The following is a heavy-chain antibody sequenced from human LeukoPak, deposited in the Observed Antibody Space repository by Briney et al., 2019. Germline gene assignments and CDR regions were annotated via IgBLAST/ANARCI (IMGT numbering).Heavy chain of an antibody. J-gene: IGHJ4*02. CDR1: GYTFTGYY. CDR2: IIPIFGTA. CDR3: ARGVPAATDYFDY. Sequence: GASVKVSCKASGYTFTGYYMHWVRQAPGQGLEWMGGIIPIFGTANYAQKFQGRVTITADKSTSTAYMELSRLRSDDTAVYYCARGVPAATDYFDYWGQGTLVTVSS. V-gene: IGHV1-69*06. D-gene: IGHD2-2*01.